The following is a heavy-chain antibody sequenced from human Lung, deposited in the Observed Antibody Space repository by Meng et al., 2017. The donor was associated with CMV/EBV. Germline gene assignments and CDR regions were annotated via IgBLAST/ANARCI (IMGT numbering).Heavy chain of an antibody. J-gene: IGHJ3*02. CDR2: ISSSSSYI. CDR3: ASGCSRTSCYSDAFDI. Sequence: ETLSLXCAASGFTFSSYSMNWVRQAPGKGLEWVSSISSSSSYIYYAYSVKGRFTITIDNNKDSLYLQMNRLRGEDTAMYYCASGCSRTSCYSDAFDIWGQGKXV. CDR1: GFTFSSYS. D-gene: IGHD2-2*01. V-gene: IGHV3-21*01.